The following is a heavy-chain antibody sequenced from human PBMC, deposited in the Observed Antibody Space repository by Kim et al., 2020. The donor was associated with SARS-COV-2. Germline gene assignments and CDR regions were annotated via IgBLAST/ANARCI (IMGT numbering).Heavy chain of an antibody. D-gene: IGHD3-3*01. CDR3: ARASLWSGYSFYYYYYMDV. J-gene: IGHJ6*03. V-gene: IGHV3-13*01. Sequence: KGRFTISRENAKNSLYLQMNSLRAGDTAVYYCARASLWSGYSFYYYYYMDVWGKGTTVTVSS.